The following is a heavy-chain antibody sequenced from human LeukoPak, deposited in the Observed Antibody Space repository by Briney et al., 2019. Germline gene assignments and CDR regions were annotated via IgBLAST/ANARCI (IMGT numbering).Heavy chain of an antibody. CDR3: ARASRYSCDAFDI. D-gene: IGHD2-2*02. CDR1: GYSFSTYY. Sequence: GESLKISCKGSGYSFSTYYIGWVRQMPGQGLEWMGIVYPDDSETRYSPSFEGQVTFSADKSISTAYLQWSSLKASDTAMYYCARASRYSCDAFDIWGQGTMVTVSS. V-gene: IGHV5-51*01. CDR2: VYPDDSET. J-gene: IGHJ3*02.